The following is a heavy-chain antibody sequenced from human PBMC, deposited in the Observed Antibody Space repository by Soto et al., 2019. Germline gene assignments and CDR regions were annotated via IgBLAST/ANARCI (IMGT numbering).Heavy chain of an antibody. J-gene: IGHJ4*02. CDR3: ARQLYPRAIDY. D-gene: IGHD2-2*02. V-gene: IGHV4-39*01. CDR1: GDSISGSSYY. Sequence: QLQLQESGPGLVKVSETLSLTCTVSGDSISGSSYYWAWIRQPPGKGLEWIGTVYYSGSTYYNPSLKSRVTISVDTSKNQFSLKLSSVTAADTAMYYCARQLYPRAIDYWGQGTLVTVSS. CDR2: VYYSGST.